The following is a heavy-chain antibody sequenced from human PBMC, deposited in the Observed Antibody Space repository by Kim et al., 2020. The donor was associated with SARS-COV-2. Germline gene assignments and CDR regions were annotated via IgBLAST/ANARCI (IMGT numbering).Heavy chain of an antibody. CDR3: ARHSTTLRYYYDSSGDAFDI. D-gene: IGHD3-22*01. J-gene: IGHJ3*02. V-gene: IGHV4-59*08. Sequence: SETLSLTCTVSGGSISSYYWSWIRQPPGKGLEWIGYIYYSGSTNYNPSLKSRVTISVDTSKNQFSLKLSSVTAADTAVYYCARHSTTLRYYYDSSGDAFDIWGQGTMVTVSS. CDR2: IYYSGST. CDR1: GGSISSYY.